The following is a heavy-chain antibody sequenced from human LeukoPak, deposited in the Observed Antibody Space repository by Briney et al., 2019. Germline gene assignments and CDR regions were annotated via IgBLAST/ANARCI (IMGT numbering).Heavy chain of an antibody. V-gene: IGHV4-4*09. D-gene: IGHD1-26*01. CDR2: IYSTGRT. Sequence: SSETLSLTCSVSSGSINNYYWSWIRQSQGKGLEWIGNIYSTGRTSYNPSLKSRVTISLDMSSNQFFLHLNSVTAADTAIYYCARSTSGSPFVWFDPWGQGTLVTVSS. CDR1: SGSINNYY. CDR3: ARSTSGSPFVWFDP. J-gene: IGHJ5*02.